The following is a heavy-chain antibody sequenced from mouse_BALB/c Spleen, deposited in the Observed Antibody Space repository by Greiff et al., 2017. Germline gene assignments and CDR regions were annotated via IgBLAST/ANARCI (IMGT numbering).Heavy chain of an antibody. CDR1: GFTFSSYT. CDR2: ISSGGSYT. D-gene: IGHD2-3*01. Sequence: EVKLMESGGGLVKPGGSLKLSCAASGFTFSSYTMSWVRQTPEKRLEWVATISSGGSYTYYPDSVKGRFTISRDNAKNTLYLQMSSLKSEDTAMYYCTREGYSYFDYWGKGTTLTVSS. V-gene: IGHV5-6-4*01. J-gene: IGHJ2*01. CDR3: TREGYSYFDY.